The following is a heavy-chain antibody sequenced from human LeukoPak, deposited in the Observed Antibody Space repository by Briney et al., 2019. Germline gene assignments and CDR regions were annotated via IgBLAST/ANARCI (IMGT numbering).Heavy chain of an antibody. CDR1: GGSISSHY. J-gene: IGHJ4*02. V-gene: IGHV4-59*11. D-gene: IGHD7-27*01. Sequence: SETQSLTRTVSGGSISSHYWSWIRQPPGKGLEWIGYIYYSGSTNYNPSLKSRVTISVDTSKNQFSLKLSSVTAADTAVYYCARGVWGLPNFNYWGQGTLVTVSS. CDR3: ARGVWGLPNFNY. CDR2: IYYSGST.